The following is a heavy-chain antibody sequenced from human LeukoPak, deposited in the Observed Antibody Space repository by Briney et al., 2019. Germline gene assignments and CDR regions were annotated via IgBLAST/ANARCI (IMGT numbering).Heavy chain of an antibody. Sequence: GGSLRLSCAASGFTFSTYTMNWVRQAPGKGLEWVSSISSRSSYIYYADSVKGRFTISRDNAKNSLYLQMNSLRAEDTAVYYCARDYMAGATFQIQGPVDYWGQGTLVTVSS. CDR1: GFTFSTYT. CDR2: ISSRSSYI. V-gene: IGHV3-21*01. CDR3: ARDYMAGATFQIQGPVDY. J-gene: IGHJ4*02. D-gene: IGHD1-26*01.